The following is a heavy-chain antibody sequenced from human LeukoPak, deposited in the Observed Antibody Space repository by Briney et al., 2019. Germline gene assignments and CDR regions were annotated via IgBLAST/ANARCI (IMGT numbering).Heavy chain of an antibody. Sequence: GGSLRLSCAASGFTFSSYGMHWVRQAPGKGLELVAFIRYDGSNKYYADSVKGRFTISRDNSKNTLYLQMNSLRAEDTAVYYCASPALTKITIFGVVNTPYWGQGTLVTVSS. J-gene: IGHJ4*02. D-gene: IGHD3-3*01. CDR1: GFTFSSYG. CDR2: IRYDGSNK. CDR3: ASPALTKITIFGVVNTPY. V-gene: IGHV3-30*02.